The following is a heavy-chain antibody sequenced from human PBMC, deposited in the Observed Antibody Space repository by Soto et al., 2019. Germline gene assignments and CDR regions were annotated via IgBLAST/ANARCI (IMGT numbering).Heavy chain of an antibody. J-gene: IGHJ5*02. CDR3: AKNVAVAGFCLDP. Sequence: PSETLSLTCTVSGDSISSHYWSWIRQPPGKGLEWIGHIYHSGGTRYNPSLRSRVTISVDTSKNQFSLKLRSVTAADTAVYYCAKNVAVAGFCLDPWGQGTQVTVSS. CDR2: IYHSGGT. D-gene: IGHD6-19*01. V-gene: IGHV4-59*11. CDR1: GDSISSHY.